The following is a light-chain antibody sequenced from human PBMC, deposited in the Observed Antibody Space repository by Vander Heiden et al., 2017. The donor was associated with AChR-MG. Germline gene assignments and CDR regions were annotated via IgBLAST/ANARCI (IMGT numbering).Light chain of an antibody. V-gene: IGLV5-45*02. CDR2: YKSDSDK. J-gene: IGLJ3*02. Sequence: QAVLTQPSSLSASPGASARLTCPLRSGINVGTSRIYWYQQKPESPPQYLLRYKSDSDKQQGSGVPSRFSGSKDASANAGILLISGLQSEDEADYYCMIWHSSAWVFGGGTKLTVL. CDR3: MIWHSSAWV. CDR1: SGINVGTSR.